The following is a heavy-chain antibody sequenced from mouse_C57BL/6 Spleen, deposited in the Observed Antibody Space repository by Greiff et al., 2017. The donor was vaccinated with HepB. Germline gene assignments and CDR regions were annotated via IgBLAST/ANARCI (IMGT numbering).Heavy chain of an antibody. V-gene: IGHV1-15*01. CDR1: GYTFTDYE. Sequence: QVQLQQSGAELVRPGASVTLSCKASGYTFTDYEMHWVKQTPVHGLEWIGAIDPETGGTAYNQKFKGKAILTADKSSSTAYMELRSLPSEDSAVYYCTRALVLRFYFDYWGQGTTLTVSS. J-gene: IGHJ2*01. CDR2: IDPETGGT. CDR3: TRALVLRFYFDY. D-gene: IGHD1-1*01.